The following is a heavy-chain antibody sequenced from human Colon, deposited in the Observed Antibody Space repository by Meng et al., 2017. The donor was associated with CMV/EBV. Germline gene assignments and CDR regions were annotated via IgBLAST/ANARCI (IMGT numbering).Heavy chain of an antibody. CDR2: ISSSGSTI. CDR1: GFTFNNAW. D-gene: IGHD2-21*01. CDR3: ATVVRFPVGGHYYYHGMDV. V-gene: IGHV3-48*03. J-gene: IGHJ6*02. Sequence: GESLKISCTASGFTFNNAWMNWVRQAPGKGLEWVSYISSSGSTIHYADSVKGRFTISRDNVKKSLYLHMNSLRAEDTAVYYCATVVRFPVGGHYYYHGMDVWGQGTTVTVSS.